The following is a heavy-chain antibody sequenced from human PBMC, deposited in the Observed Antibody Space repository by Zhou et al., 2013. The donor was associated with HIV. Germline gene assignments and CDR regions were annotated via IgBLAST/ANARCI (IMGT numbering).Heavy chain of an antibody. J-gene: IGHJ4*02. Sequence: QVQLVQSASEVKEPGASVNVSCKASGYTFSSYGISWVRQAPGQGLEWMGWISADNTNTNFTHKLEGRISMTTDIATTTAYMELRGLTSDDTAVYYCARGGSGYGYWGQGNPGHRLL. CDR2: ISADNTNT. V-gene: IGHV1-18*01. D-gene: IGHD3-22*01. CDR1: GYTFSSYG. CDR3: ARGGSGYGY.